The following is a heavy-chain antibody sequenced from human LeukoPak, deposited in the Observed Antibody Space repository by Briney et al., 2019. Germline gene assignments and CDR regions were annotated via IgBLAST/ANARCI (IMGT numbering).Heavy chain of an antibody. CDR3: AKSSSWYPSYFDY. J-gene: IGHJ4*02. CDR1: GFTFNNYV. Sequence: GGSLRLSCEASGFTFNNYVMTWVRQAPGKGLEWVSSISASAAMTYYADSVKGRFTVSRDNAKNSLYLQMNSLRAEDTAVYYCAKSSSWYPSYFDYWGQGTLVTVSS. D-gene: IGHD6-13*01. V-gene: IGHV3-23*01. CDR2: ISASAAMT.